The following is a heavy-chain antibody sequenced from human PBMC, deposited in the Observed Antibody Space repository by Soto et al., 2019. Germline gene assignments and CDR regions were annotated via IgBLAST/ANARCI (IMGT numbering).Heavy chain of an antibody. CDR1: GFSFSSCS. CDR2: IRHNGDGI. V-gene: IGHV3-64D*06. CDR3: VRDWWGFDY. Sequence: GSLRLSCSASGFSFSSCSMHWVRQAPGKGLEYVAVIRHNGDGIYYGDSVKGRFTVSRDNSKNTLYLQMSSLRAEDTAVYYCVRDWWGFDYCGQGTMVTVYS. J-gene: IGHJ4*02. D-gene: IGHD2-15*01.